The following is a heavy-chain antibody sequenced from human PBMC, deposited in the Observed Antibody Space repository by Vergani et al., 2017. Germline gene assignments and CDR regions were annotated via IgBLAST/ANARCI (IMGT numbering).Heavy chain of an antibody. CDR1: GDSINNGNYS. CDR3: ARETRNRGEAVAGTRDAFDI. D-gene: IGHD6-19*01. J-gene: IGHJ3*02. CDR2: VYYNGST. Sequence: QLQLQESGPGLVKPSETLSLTCIVSGDSINNGNYSWGWIRQPPGKGLEWIGSVYYNGSTYYNPSLKSRVTTSVDTSKNQFSLKLSSVTAADTAVYYCARETRNRGEAVAGTRDAFDIWGQGTMVTVSS. V-gene: IGHV4-39*02.